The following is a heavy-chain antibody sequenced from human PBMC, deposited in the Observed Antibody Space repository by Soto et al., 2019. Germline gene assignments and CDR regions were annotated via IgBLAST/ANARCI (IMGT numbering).Heavy chain of an antibody. CDR2: VSSSGGST. J-gene: IGHJ5*02. CDR1: GFTFSSYA. V-gene: IGHV3-23*01. D-gene: IGHD6-19*01. Sequence: EEQLLESGGGLVQPGGSLRLSCATSGFTFSSYAMTWVRQAPGKGLEWVAAVSSSGGSTFHADSVKARFTISRDNSKNPLYLQMNSMRAEDTAFCYCAKRISVSWFDLWGQGTLVTVSS. CDR3: AKRISVSWFDL.